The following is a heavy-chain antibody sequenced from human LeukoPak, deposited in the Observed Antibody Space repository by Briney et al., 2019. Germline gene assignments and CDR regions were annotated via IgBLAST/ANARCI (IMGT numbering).Heavy chain of an antibody. Sequence: GRSLRLSCAASGFTFSSYGMHWVRQAPGKGLEWVAVISYDGSNKYYADSVKGRFTISRDNSKNTLYLQMNSLRAEDTAVYYCAKDSYYYDSSGYFDYRGQGTLVTVSS. CDR1: GFTFSSYG. V-gene: IGHV3-30*18. D-gene: IGHD3-22*01. CDR3: AKDSYYYDSSGYFDY. J-gene: IGHJ4*02. CDR2: ISYDGSNK.